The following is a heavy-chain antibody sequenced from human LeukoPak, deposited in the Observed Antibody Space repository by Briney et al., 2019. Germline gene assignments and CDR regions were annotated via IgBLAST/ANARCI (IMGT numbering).Heavy chain of an antibody. V-gene: IGHV1-69*05. CDR1: GGTFSSYA. D-gene: IGHD3-3*01. CDR2: IIPIFGTA. CDR3: ASSSPRSITIFGVVISQRAFDI. Sequence: GASVKVSCKASGGTFSSYAISWVRQAPGQGLEWMGRIIPIFGTANYAQKFQGRVTITTDESTSTAYMELSSLRSEDTAVYYCASSSPRSITIFGVVISQRAFDIWGQGTMVTVSS. J-gene: IGHJ3*02.